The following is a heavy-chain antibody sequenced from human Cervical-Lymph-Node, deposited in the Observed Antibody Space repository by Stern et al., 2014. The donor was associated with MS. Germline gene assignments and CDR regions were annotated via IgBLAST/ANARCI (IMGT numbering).Heavy chain of an antibody. Sequence: VQLVQSGGGVVQPGRSLRLSCAASGFTLSSYTLHWVRQAPGKGLAWVAAISYDWSEEYYANSVKGRFTISRDNSKNTLDLQMNSLRPEDTAVYYCARVWTTFSVHFYYGMDVWGQGTTVTVSS. D-gene: IGHD2/OR15-2a*01. CDR3: ARVWTTFSVHFYYGMDV. CDR1: GFTLSSYT. CDR2: ISYDWSEE. J-gene: IGHJ6*02. V-gene: IGHV3-30*01.